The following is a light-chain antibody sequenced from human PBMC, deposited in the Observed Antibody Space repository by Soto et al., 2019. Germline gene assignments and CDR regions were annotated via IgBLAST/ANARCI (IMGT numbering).Light chain of an antibody. Sequence: QSALTQPASVSGSPGQSITISCTGTSSDVGGYNYVSWYQQHPGKAPKLMIYDVSNRPSGVSNRFSGSKSGNTASLTISGLHAEYEADYYCSSYTSSSTLDVFGTGTKLTVL. CDR1: SSDVGGYNY. J-gene: IGLJ1*01. V-gene: IGLV2-14*01. CDR3: SSYTSSSTLDV. CDR2: DVS.